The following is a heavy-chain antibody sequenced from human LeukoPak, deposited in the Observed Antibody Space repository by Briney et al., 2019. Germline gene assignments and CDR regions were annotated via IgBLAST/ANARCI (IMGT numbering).Heavy chain of an antibody. CDR3: ARYDYVWGSYRHFDY. CDR2: ISSSSTI. Sequence: PGGSLRLSCAASGFTFSSYSMNWVRQAPGKGLEWVSYISSSSTIYYADSVKGRFTISRDNAKNSLYLQMHSLIAEDTAVYYCARYDYVWGSYRHFDYWGQGTLVTVSS. J-gene: IGHJ4*02. D-gene: IGHD3-16*02. V-gene: IGHV3-48*01. CDR1: GFTFSSYS.